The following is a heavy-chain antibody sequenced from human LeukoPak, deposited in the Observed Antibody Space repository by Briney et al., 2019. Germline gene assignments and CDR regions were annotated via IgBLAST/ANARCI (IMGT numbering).Heavy chain of an antibody. CDR1: GGSLSSYY. CDR2: IYYSGST. Sequence: PSETLSLTCTVSGGSLSSYYWSWIRQPPRKGLGCIGYIYYSGSTNYNPSLKSRVTISVDTSKNQFSLKLSSVTAADTAVYYCARYSSSWLKGGYFDYWGQGTLVTVSS. J-gene: IGHJ4*02. V-gene: IGHV4-59*01. CDR3: ARYSSSWLKGGYFDY. D-gene: IGHD6-13*01.